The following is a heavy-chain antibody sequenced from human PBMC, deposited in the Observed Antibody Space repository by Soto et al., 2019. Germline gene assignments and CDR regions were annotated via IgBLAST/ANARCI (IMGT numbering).Heavy chain of an antibody. CDR3: ARGRRGYYDSSGSRRYFDL. V-gene: IGHV4-34*01. Sequence: QVQLQQWGAGLLKPSETLSLTCAVYGGSFSGYYWSWIRQPPGKGLEWIGEINHSGSTNYNPSLKSRVTISVDPSKNQFSLKLSSVTAADTAVYYCARGRRGYYDSSGSRRYFDLWGRGTLVTVSS. CDR2: INHSGST. D-gene: IGHD3-22*01. J-gene: IGHJ2*01. CDR1: GGSFSGYY.